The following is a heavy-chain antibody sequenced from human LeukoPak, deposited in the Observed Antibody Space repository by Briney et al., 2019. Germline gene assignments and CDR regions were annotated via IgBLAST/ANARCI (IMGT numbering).Heavy chain of an antibody. J-gene: IGHJ3*01. CDR1: GFTFSDYW. D-gene: IGHD2-2*01. Sequence: GGSLRLSCAASGFTFSDYWMTWVRQAPGKGLEWVANIKQDGSEKYYVDSVKGPFTISRDNAKNSLYLQMNSLRAEDTAVYYCSVKPASVAFDLWGQGTMVTVSS. CDR3: SVKPASVAFDL. V-gene: IGHV3-7*01. CDR2: IKQDGSEK.